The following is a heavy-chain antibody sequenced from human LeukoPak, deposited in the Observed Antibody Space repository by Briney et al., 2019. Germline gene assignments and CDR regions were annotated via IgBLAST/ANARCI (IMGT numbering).Heavy chain of an antibody. V-gene: IGHV3-11*06. Sequence: GGSLRLSCAASGFTFSDYYMCWIRQAPGKGLEWVSYISSSSSYTNYADSVKGRFTISRDNAKNSLYLQMNSLRAEDTAVYYCARDALTGAEYFQHWGQGTLVTVSS. CDR3: ARDALTGAEYFQH. D-gene: IGHD3-9*01. J-gene: IGHJ1*01. CDR2: ISSSSSYT. CDR1: GFTFSDYY.